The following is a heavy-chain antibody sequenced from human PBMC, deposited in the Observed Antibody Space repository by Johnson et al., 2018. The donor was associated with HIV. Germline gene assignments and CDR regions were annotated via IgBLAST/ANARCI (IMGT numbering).Heavy chain of an antibody. CDR1: GFTFGDYY. J-gene: IGHJ3*02. CDR2: ISSSGRTI. V-gene: IGHV3-11*04. D-gene: IGHD3-22*01. Sequence: VQLVESGGGLVKPGGSLRLSCAASGFTFGDYYMSWIRQAPGKGLEWVSYISSSGRTIYYVDSVKGRFTISRDNAKNSLYLQMNSLRAEDTAVYYCAREATYWYDSSGSPYAFDIWGQGTMVTVSS. CDR3: AREATYWYDSSGSPYAFDI.